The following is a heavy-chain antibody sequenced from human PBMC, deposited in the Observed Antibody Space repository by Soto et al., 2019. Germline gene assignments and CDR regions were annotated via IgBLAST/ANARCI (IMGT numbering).Heavy chain of an antibody. Sequence: SETLSLTCTVSCGSISTISYYWGWIRQLPGKGLQWIGSIYYSGITYYNPSLKSRVXISVDKSKNKFFLKLNAVPAAEPAVYYCARADFYEPSGYFHPAHTFGIGAQGTIVTVSS. CDR3: ARADFYEPSGYFHPAHTFGI. CDR2: IYYSGIT. D-gene: IGHD3-22*01. CDR1: CGSISTISYY. V-gene: IGHV4-39*01. J-gene: IGHJ3*02.